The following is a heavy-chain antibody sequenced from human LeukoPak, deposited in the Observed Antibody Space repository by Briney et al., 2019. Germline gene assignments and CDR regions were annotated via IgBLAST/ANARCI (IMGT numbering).Heavy chain of an antibody. CDR2: KYYSIQWHS. CDR1: GDRVSRNDAT. V-gene: IGHV6-1*01. D-gene: IGHD3-10*01. J-gene: IGHJ4*02. CDR3: ARGSYGLGGFWDYYFDY. Sequence: SHPHSLPCALCGDRVSRNDATWHWIRQSPSRGLQLLGRKYYSIQWHSDYAVSVQSRIIVNRDTSRNHFSLQLNSVTPEDTAVYYCARGSYGLGGFWDYYFDYWGQGALVTVSS.